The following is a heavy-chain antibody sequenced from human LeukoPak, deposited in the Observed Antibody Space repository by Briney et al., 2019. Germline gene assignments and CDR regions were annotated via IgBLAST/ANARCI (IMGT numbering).Heavy chain of an antibody. J-gene: IGHJ4*02. D-gene: IGHD5-12*01. CDR3: ARGGGEWVATEIDS. CDR2: IYSGGST. CDR1: GFTVSSSY. Sequence: GGSLRLSCAASGFTVSSSYMSWVRQAPGKGLEWVSVIYSGGSTYYADSVKGRFTISRDNAKNSLYLQMNSLRAEDTAVYYCARGGGEWVATEIDSWGQGTLVTVSS. V-gene: IGHV3-53*01.